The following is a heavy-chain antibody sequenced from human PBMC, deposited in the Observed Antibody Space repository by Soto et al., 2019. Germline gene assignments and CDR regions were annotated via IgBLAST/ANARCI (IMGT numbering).Heavy chain of an antibody. J-gene: IGHJ6*03. D-gene: IGHD2-2*01. CDR1: GYSFTSYW. V-gene: IGHV5-51*01. CDR2: IYPGDSDT. CDR3: ARHVPPIVVVPAASPSDYYYYYMDV. Sequence: GESLKISCKGSGYSFTSYWIGWVRQMPGKGLEWMGIIYPGDSDTRYSPSFQGQVTISADKSISTAYLQWSSLKASDTAMYYRARHVPPIVVVPAASPSDYYYYYMDVWGKGTTVTVSS.